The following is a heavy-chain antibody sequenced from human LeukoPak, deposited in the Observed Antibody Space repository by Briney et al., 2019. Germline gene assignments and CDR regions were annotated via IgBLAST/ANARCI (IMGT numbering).Heavy chain of an antibody. CDR1: GYTFTSYG. J-gene: IGHJ4*02. CDR3: ARGLAVAGTRYFDY. Sequence: ASVKVSCKASGYTFTSYGIIWVRQAPGQGLEWMGWISAYNGNTNYAQKLQGRVTMTTDTSTSTAYMELSRLRSGDTAVYYCARGLAVAGTRYFDYWGQGTLVTVSS. V-gene: IGHV1-18*01. CDR2: ISAYNGNT. D-gene: IGHD6-19*01.